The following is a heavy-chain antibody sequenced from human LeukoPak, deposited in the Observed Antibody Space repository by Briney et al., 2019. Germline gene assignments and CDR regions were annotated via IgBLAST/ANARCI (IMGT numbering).Heavy chain of an antibody. V-gene: IGHV4-39*01. D-gene: IGHD5-12*01. J-gene: IGHJ4*02. CDR1: VGSFSSSNYY. CDR3: AGHGEINGYSSYEWRFDY. CDR2: IFYTGSS. Sequence: PWEPLSLPCCVSVGSFSSSNYYGGWSRQPPGRGVECIGTIFYTGSSYYSPSHKSRVTISIDTSKNQCSLKLISVTAADTAVYYCAGHGEINGYSSYEWRFDYWGQGTLVTVSS.